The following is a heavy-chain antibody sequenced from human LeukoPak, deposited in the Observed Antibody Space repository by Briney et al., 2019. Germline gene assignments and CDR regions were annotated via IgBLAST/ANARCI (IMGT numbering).Heavy chain of an antibody. D-gene: IGHD2-15*01. Sequence: GESLKISCKGSGYSFTSYWIGWVRQMPGKGLEWMGIIYPGDSDTRYSPSFQGQVTISADKSISTAYLQWSSLKASDTAMYYCARRDCSGGSCYPEFDYWGQGTLVTVSS. J-gene: IGHJ4*02. CDR2: IYPGDSDT. CDR1: GYSFTSYW. V-gene: IGHV5-51*01. CDR3: ARRDCSGGSCYPEFDY.